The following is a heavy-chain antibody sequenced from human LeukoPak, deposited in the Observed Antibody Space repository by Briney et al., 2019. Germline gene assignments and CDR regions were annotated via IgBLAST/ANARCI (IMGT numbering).Heavy chain of an antibody. J-gene: IGHJ4*02. Sequence: PGGSLRLSCAASGFSFSSYVMSWVRQAPGKGLEWVSIVSASGRATYYADSVKGRFTVSRDNSKNTVFLQMSSLRAEDTAVYYCAKTGTEEGYGIYFDHWGQGTLVTVSS. V-gene: IGHV3-23*01. D-gene: IGHD5-24*01. CDR1: GFSFSSYV. CDR3: AKTGTEEGYGIYFDH. CDR2: VSASGRAT.